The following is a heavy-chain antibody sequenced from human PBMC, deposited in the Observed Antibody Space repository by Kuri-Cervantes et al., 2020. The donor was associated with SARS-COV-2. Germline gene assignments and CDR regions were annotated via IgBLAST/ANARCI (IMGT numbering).Heavy chain of an antibody. D-gene: IGHD2/OR15-2a*01. J-gene: IGHJ3*02. CDR3: ARDFLGRGEDAFDI. Sequence: SETLSLTCTVSGGSISSYYWSWIRQPAGKGLEWIGRIYTSGSTNYNPSLKSRVTMSVDTSKNLFSLKLSSVTAADTAVYYCARDFLGRGEDAFDIWGQGTMVTVSS. V-gene: IGHV4-4*07. CDR2: IYTSGST. CDR1: GGSISSYY.